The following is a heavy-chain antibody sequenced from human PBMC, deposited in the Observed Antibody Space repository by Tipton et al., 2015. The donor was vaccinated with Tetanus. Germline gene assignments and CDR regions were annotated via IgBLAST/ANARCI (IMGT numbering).Heavy chain of an antibody. J-gene: IGHJ4*02. V-gene: IGHV3-33*01. CDR3: ARDSRVLGPWFY. D-gene: IGHD3-16*01. CDR2: IWYDGSNK. Sequence: SGFTFSSYGMHWVRQAPGKGLEWVAVIWYDGSNKYYADSVRGRFTISRDNSKNTLYLQMNSLRAEDTAVYYCARDSRVLGPWFYWGQGTLVTVSS. CDR1: GFTFSSYG.